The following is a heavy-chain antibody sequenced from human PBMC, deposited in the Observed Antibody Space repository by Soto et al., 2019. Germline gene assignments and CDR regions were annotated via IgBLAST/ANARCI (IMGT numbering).Heavy chain of an antibody. J-gene: IGHJ3*02. CDR2: ISGSGGST. CDR3: AKGTPDGYYSDSSGYYAFDI. CDR1: GFTFSSYA. Sequence: EVQLLESGGGLVQPGGSLRLSCAASGFTFSSYAMSWVRQAPGKGLEWVSAISGSGGSTYYADSVKGRFTISRDNSKNTLYLQMNSLRAEDTAVYYCAKGTPDGYYSDSSGYYAFDIWGQGTMVTVSS. V-gene: IGHV3-23*01. D-gene: IGHD3-22*01.